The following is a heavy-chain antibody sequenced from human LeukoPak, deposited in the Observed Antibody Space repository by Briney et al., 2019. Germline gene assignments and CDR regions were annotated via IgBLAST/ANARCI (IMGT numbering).Heavy chain of an antibody. CDR3: AKDSVALNGMYDPFDI. V-gene: IGHV3-21*04. CDR1: GFTFSSYS. Sequence: GGSLRLSCAASGFTFSSYSMNWVRQAPGKGLEWVSSISSSSSYIYYADSVKGRFTISRDNAKNSLYLQMNSLRAEDTAVYYCAKDSVALNGMYDPFDIWGQGTMVTVSS. D-gene: IGHD2-8*01. CDR2: ISSSSSYI. J-gene: IGHJ3*02.